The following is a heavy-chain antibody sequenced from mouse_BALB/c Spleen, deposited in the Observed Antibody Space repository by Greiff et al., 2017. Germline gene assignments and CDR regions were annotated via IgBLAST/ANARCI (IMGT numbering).Heavy chain of an antibody. CDR3: ARSSPYGNYEGAMDY. CDR2: IYPGSGNT. Sequence: QVQLQQSGPELVKPGASVKISCKASGYTFTDYYINWVKQKPGQGLEWIGWIYPGSGNTKYNEKFKGKATLTVDTSSSTAYMQLSSLTSEDTAVYFCARSSPYGNYEGAMDYWGQGTSVTVSS. CDR1: GYTFTDYY. J-gene: IGHJ4*01. V-gene: IGHV1-84*02. D-gene: IGHD2-1*01.